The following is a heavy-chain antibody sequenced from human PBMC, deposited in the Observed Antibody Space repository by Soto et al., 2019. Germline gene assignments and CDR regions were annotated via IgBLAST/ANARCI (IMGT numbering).Heavy chain of an antibody. Sequence: EVQLVESGGGLVQPGGSLRLSCTASGLTFSGYWMHWVRQAPGKGLLWVSRINSDGSSTSYADSVKGRFTISRDDAKNTLYLQMSSLRAEDTAVYYCARRRWDAFDIRGQGTMVTVSS. V-gene: IGHV3-74*01. CDR1: GLTFSGYW. J-gene: IGHJ3*02. CDR2: INSDGSST. D-gene: IGHD6-13*01. CDR3: ARRRWDAFDI.